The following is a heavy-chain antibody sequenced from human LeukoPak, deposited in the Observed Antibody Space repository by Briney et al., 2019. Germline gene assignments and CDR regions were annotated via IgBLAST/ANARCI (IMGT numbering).Heavy chain of an antibody. CDR2: INHSGST. V-gene: IGHV4-34*01. CDR3: VVGPQGSYFDY. D-gene: IGHD1-26*01. J-gene: IGHJ4*02. Sequence: KASETLSLTCAVYGGSFSGYYWSWIRQPPGKGLEWIGEINHSGSTNYNPSLKSRVTISVDTSKNQFSLKLSSVTAADTAVYYCVVGPQGSYFDYWGQGTLVTVSS. CDR1: GGSFSGYY.